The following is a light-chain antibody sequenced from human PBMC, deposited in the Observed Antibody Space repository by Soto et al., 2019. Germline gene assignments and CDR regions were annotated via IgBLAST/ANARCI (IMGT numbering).Light chain of an antibody. Sequence: DIQMTQSPSSLSASVGDRVTITCQASQDISNYLNWYQQKPGKAPKLLIYDASNLETGVPSRFRGSGSGTDFTLTISSLQPEDFATYYCQQSYSTPQITFGQGTRLEIK. CDR2: DAS. J-gene: IGKJ5*01. CDR3: QQSYSTPQIT. V-gene: IGKV1-39*01. CDR1: QDISNY.